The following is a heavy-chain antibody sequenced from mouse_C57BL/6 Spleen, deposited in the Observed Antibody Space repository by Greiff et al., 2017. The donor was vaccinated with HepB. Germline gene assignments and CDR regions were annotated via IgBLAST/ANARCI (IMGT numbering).Heavy chain of an antibody. D-gene: IGHD1-1*01. CDR1: GYTFTSYW. Sequence: QVQLKQPGAELVRPGSSVKLSCKASGYTFTSYWMDWVKQRPGQGLEWIGNIYPSDSETHYNQKFKDKATLTVDKSSSTAYMQLSSLTSEDSAVYYCARGIYYGSPFGYWGQGTTLTVSS. V-gene: IGHV1-61*01. J-gene: IGHJ2*01. CDR3: ARGIYYGSPFGY. CDR2: IYPSDSET.